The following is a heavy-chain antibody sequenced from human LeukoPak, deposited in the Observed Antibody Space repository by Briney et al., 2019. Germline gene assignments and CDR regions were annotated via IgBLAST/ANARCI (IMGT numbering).Heavy chain of an antibody. CDR2: IYNSGST. V-gene: IGHV4-39*07. D-gene: IGHD6-13*01. J-gene: IGHJ5*02. CDR3: ARAYSSSWYFNWFDP. Sequence: SETLSLTCTVSSGSISTSNYYWGWVRQPPGKALEWIGTIYNSGSTYYNASLESRVTISVDTSKNQFSLKLSSVTAADTAVYYCARAYSSSWYFNWFDPWGQGTLVTVSS. CDR1: SGSISTSNYY.